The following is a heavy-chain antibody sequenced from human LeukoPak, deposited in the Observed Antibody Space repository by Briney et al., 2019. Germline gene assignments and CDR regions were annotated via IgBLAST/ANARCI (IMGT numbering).Heavy chain of an antibody. CDR2: INGSGGST. D-gene: IGHD2-15*01. CDR1: GFTFSSYA. CDR3: ARVRRSGTFYYYYYMDV. J-gene: IGHJ6*03. Sequence: GGSLRLSCAASGFTFSSYAMSWVRQAPGKGLEWVSAINGSGGSTYYADSVKGRFTISRDNSKNTLYLQMNSLRAEDTAVYYCARVRRSGTFYYYYYMDVWGKGTTVTVSS. V-gene: IGHV3-23*01.